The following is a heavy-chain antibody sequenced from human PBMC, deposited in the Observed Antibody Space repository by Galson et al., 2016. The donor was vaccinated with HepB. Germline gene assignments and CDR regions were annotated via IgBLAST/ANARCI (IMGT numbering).Heavy chain of an antibody. Sequence: SLRLSCAASGFMFNYYSMNWVRQAPGKGLEWVSSITNNGNDKYYADSAKGRFTISRDNAKNSLFLQMDSLRAEDTAVYYCARDLIAAPGRTFFYYYYYMDVWCKGTTVTVSS. CDR3: ARDLIAAPGRTFFYYYYYMDV. D-gene: IGHD6-13*01. V-gene: IGHV3-21*01. CDR1: GFMFNYYS. J-gene: IGHJ6*03. CDR2: ITNNGNDK.